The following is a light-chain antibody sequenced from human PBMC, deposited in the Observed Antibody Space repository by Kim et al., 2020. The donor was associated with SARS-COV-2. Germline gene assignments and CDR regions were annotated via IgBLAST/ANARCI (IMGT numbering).Light chain of an antibody. CDR1: QSVFHSSRNKSA. CDR2: WAS. CDR3: QQYYTTPLT. J-gene: IGKJ3*01. Sequence: ATINCKSSQSVFHSSRNKSALAWFQQKAGQPPKVLVYWASTRESGVPDRFSGSGSGTDFTLTISSLQAEDVAVYYCQQYYTTPLTFGPGTKVDIK. V-gene: IGKV4-1*01.